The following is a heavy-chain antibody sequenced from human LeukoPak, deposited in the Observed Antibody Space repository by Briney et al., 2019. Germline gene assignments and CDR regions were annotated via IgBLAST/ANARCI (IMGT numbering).Heavy chain of an antibody. CDR2: INWKGGST. CDR1: GFTFDDYG. CDR3: ARWADYDSSEDYYYGMDV. J-gene: IGHJ6*02. D-gene: IGHD3-22*01. V-gene: IGHV3-20*04. Sequence: RGSLRLSCAASGFTFDDYGMSWVRQAPGKGLGWVSGINWKGGSTGYADSVKGRFTISRDNAKNSLYLQMNSLRAEDTALYYCARWADYDSSEDYYYGMDVWGQGTTVTVSS.